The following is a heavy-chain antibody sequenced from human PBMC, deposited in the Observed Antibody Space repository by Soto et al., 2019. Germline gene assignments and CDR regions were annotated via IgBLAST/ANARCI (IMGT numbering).Heavy chain of an antibody. CDR1: GFTLSTYS. J-gene: IGHJ4*02. CDR2: ISYDGSNK. V-gene: IGHV3-30*18. CDR3: ANGDY. Sequence: VQLVESGGGLVQPGGSLRLSCAASGFTLSTYSMNWVRQAPGKGLEWVAVISYDGSNKYYADSVKGRFTISRDNSKNTLYLQMNSLRAEDTAVYYCANGDYWGQGTLVTVSS.